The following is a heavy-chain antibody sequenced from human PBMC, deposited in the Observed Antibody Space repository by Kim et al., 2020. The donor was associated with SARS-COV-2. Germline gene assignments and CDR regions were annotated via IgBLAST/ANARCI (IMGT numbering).Heavy chain of an antibody. Sequence: ASVKVSCKASGYTFTSYYMHWVRQAPGQGLEWMGIINPSGGSTSYAQKFQGRVTMTRDTSTSTVYMELSSLRSEDTAVYYCASGRDTVIFWSGYPSYGMDVWGQGTTVTVSS. V-gene: IGHV1-46*01. CDR3: ASGRDTVIFWSGYPSYGMDV. CDR2: INPSGGST. J-gene: IGHJ6*02. D-gene: IGHD3-3*01. CDR1: GYTFTSYY.